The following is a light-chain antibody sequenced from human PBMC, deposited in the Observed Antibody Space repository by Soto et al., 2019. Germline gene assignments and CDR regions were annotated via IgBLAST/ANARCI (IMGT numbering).Light chain of an antibody. J-gene: IGLJ1*01. CDR1: SSDVGGYNY. CDR2: EVS. CDR3: SSHTSYSTRV. V-gene: IGLV2-14*01. Sequence: QSALTQPAYVSGSPGQSIAISCTGTSSDVGGYNYVSWYQQHPGKAPKLMIHEVSNRPSGVSDRFSGSKSGNTASLTISGLQADDEADYYCSSHTSYSTRVFGTGTKVTVL.